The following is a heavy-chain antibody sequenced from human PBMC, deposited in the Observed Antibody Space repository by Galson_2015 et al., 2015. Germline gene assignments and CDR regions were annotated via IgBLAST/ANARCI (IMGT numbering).Heavy chain of an antibody. CDR3: AITRVGAAYFDY. CDR2: IYYSGST. V-gene: IGHV4-59*01. D-gene: IGHD1-26*01. J-gene: IGHJ4*02. CDR1: GGSISSYY. Sequence: ETLSLTCTVSGGSISSYYWSWIRQPPGKGLEWIGYIYYSGSTNYNPSLKSRVTISVDTSKNQFSLKLSSVTAADTAVYYCAITRVGAAYFDYWGQGTLVTVSS.